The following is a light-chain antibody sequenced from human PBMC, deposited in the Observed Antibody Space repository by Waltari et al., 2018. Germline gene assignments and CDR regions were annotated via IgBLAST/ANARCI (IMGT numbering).Light chain of an antibody. V-gene: IGKV3-15*01. CDR3: QQYTTLPLT. CDR2: GAS. CDR1: QSVSSN. Sequence: EIVMTQSPATLSVSPGERATLSCRASQSVSSNLAWYQQKPGQAPRLLIYGASTRATGIPARFSGSGSGTEFTLTISSLQSEDFAVYFCQQYTTLPLTFGGGTKVEI. J-gene: IGKJ4*01.